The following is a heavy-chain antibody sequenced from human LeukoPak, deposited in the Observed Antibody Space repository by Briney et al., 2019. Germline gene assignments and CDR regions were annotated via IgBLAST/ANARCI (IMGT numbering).Heavy chain of an antibody. CDR1: GFTFSSYG. D-gene: IGHD3-3*01. CDR3: AKEWGSHRLEWLPYFDC. Sequence: GGSLRLSCAASGFTFSSYGMHWVRQAPGRGLEWVAVIWYDGSNKYYADSVKGRFTISRDNSKNTLYLQMNRLRAEDTAVYYGAKEWGSHRLEWLPYFDCWGQGTLVTVSS. CDR2: IWYDGSNK. J-gene: IGHJ4*02. V-gene: IGHV3-33*06.